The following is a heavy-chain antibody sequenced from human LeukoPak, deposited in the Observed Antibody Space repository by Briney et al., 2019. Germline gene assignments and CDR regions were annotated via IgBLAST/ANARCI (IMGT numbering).Heavy chain of an antibody. J-gene: IGHJ4*02. Sequence: PGGSLRLSCAASGFTFDDYAMHWVRHAPGKGLEWVPGISWNSGSIGYADSAKGRFTISRDNAKNSLYLQMNSLRAEDTALYYCAKDLRRKHLTGSVDYWGQGTLVTVSS. CDR2: ISWNSGSI. CDR3: AKDLRRKHLTGSVDY. D-gene: IGHD3-9*01. V-gene: IGHV3-9*01. CDR1: GFTFDDYA.